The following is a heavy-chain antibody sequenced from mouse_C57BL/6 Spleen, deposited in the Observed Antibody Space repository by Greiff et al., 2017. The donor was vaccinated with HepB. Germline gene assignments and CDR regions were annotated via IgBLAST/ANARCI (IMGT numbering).Heavy chain of an antibody. D-gene: IGHD4-1*01. CDR1: GFTFSDYG. CDR3: ARPDWEKAMDY. CDR2: ISSGSSTI. Sequence: EVHLVESGGGLVKPGGSLKLSCAASGFTFSDYGMHWVRQAPEKGLEWVAYISSGSSTIYYADTVKGRFTISRDNAKNTLFLQMTSLRSEDTAMYYCARPDWEKAMDYWGQGTSVTVSS. J-gene: IGHJ4*01. V-gene: IGHV5-17*01.